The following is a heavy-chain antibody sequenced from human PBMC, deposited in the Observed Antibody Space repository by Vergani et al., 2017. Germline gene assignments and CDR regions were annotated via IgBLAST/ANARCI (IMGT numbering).Heavy chain of an antibody. CDR3: ARAVAGIDAFDI. V-gene: IGHV4-38-2*01. Sequence: QVQLQESGPGLVKPSETLSLTCAVSGYSISSGYYWGWIRQPPGKGLEWIGSIYHSGSTYYNPSLKSRVTISVDTSKNSLYLQMNSLRAEDTAVYYCARAVAGIDAFDIWGQGTMVTVSS. J-gene: IGHJ3*02. CDR2: IYHSGST. CDR1: GYSISSGYY. D-gene: IGHD6-19*01.